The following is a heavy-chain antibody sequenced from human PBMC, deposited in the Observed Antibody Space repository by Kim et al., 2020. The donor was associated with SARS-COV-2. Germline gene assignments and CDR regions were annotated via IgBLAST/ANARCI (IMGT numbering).Heavy chain of an antibody. J-gene: IGHJ4*02. CDR2: IYYTGDT. CDR1: GVSITSPY. Sequence: SETLSLTCTVSGVSITSPYWSWFRQPPGRGLESIGYIYYTGDTNSNPSLKSRVTISIDTSKSQFSLRLTSVTAADTAVYYCARHARIPDSWGQGNLVTAS. CDR3: ARHARIPDS. V-gene: IGHV4-59*08.